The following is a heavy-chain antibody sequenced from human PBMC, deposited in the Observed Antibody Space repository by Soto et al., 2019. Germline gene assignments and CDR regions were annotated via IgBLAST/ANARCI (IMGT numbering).Heavy chain of an antibody. CDR1: GFSLSSYW. V-gene: IGHV3-74*01. D-gene: IGHD3-16*01. Sequence: EVQLVESGGGIVQPGGSLRLSCADSGFSLSSYWVHWVRQSPGKGLMWVSRINPDGRITNYADSVKGRFTISRDNAKNTVYLQMDSLRAEDTAVYYCTRGGSYRFDYWGQGTLVTVSS. CDR3: TRGGSYRFDY. J-gene: IGHJ4*02. CDR2: INPDGRIT.